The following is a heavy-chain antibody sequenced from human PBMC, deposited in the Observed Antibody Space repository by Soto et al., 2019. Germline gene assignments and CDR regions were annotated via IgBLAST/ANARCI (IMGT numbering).Heavy chain of an antibody. Sequence: ASVKVSCKASGFSFSDYFVHWVRQAPGQGLEWMGIINPSGDRTDYAQKFQGRVTITRDTSTSTVYMDLSSLRSEDTAVYYCARRMDSSSWYFAYYYYGMDVWGQGTTVTVSS. CDR2: INPSGDRT. CDR3: ARRMDSSSWYFAYYYYGMDV. J-gene: IGHJ6*02. CDR1: GFSFSDYF. V-gene: IGHV1-46*01. D-gene: IGHD6-13*01.